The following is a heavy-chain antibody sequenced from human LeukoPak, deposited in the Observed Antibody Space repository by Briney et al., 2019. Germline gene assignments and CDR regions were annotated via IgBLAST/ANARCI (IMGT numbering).Heavy chain of an antibody. CDR3: ARELSGTTGTGWFDP. CDR2: ISGSGGST. J-gene: IGHJ5*02. Sequence: PGGSLRLSCAASGFTFSSYAMSWVRQAPGKGLEWVSAISGSGGSTYYADSVKGRFTISRDNFKNTLYLQMNSLRDEDTAVYYCARELSGTTGTGWFDPWGRGTLVTVSS. CDR1: GFTFSSYA. V-gene: IGHV3-23*01. D-gene: IGHD1-1*01.